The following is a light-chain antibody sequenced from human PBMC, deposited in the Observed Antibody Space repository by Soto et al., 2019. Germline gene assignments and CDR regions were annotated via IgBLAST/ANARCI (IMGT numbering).Light chain of an antibody. CDR3: QQYNAWPLT. CDR1: QSVNSN. CDR2: VAS. Sequence: EIVMTQSPATLSVSPGERVTLSCRASQSVNSNLAWYQQKPGQTPKLLIYVASTMATGIPARFSGSGSGTEFTLTISSLQSEDFAIYYCQQYNAWPLTFGGGNKVEFK. V-gene: IGKV3-15*01. J-gene: IGKJ4*01.